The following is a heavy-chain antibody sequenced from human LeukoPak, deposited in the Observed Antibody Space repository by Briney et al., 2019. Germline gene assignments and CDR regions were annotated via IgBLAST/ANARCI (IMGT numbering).Heavy chain of an antibody. V-gene: IGHV3-9*01. CDR3: AKDRLRTIFGVVIFAY. CDR2: ISWNSGSI. D-gene: IGHD3-3*01. CDR1: GFTLDDYA. Sequence: GGSLRLSCAASGFTLDDYAMHWVRQAPGKGLEWVSGISWNSGSIGYADSVKGRFTISRDNAKNSLYLQMNSLRAEDTALYYCAKDRLRTIFGVVIFAYWGQGTLVTVSS. J-gene: IGHJ4*02.